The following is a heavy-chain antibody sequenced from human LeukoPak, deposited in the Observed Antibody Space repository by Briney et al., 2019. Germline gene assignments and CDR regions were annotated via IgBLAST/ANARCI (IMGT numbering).Heavy chain of an antibody. Sequence: GGSLRLSCAASGFTFSSYGMSWVRQAPGKGLEWVSAISGSGGSTYYADSVKGRFTISRDNSKNTLYLQMNSLRAEDTAVYYCAKDGTERRGYSYGYGNYWGQGTLVTVSS. CDR2: ISGSGGST. V-gene: IGHV3-23*01. J-gene: IGHJ4*02. CDR1: GFTFSSYG. D-gene: IGHD5-18*01. CDR3: AKDGTERRGYSYGYGNY.